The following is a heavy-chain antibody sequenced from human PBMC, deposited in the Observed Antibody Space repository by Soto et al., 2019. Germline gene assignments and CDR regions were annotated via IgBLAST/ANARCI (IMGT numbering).Heavy chain of an antibody. Sequence: PSETLSLTCTVSGGSVISYYWSWIRQPAGKGLEWIGRFYTSGNTNYNPSLKSRVTMSLDTSKNQFSLKLSSVTAADTAVYFCASDSTGWFDPWGQGTLVTVSS. D-gene: IGHD7-27*01. CDR1: GGSVISYY. CDR3: ASDSTGWFDP. CDR2: FYTSGNT. V-gene: IGHV4-4*07. J-gene: IGHJ5*02.